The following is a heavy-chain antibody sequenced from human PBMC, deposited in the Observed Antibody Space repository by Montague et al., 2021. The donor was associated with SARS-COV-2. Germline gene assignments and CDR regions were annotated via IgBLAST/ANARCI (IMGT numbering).Heavy chain of an antibody. CDR2: IYYGGST. J-gene: IGHJ6*02. V-gene: IGHV4-59*12. Sequence: SETLSLTCTVSGGSISSYYWSWIRQPPGKGLEWIGYIYYGGSTNYNPSLKSRVTISVDTSKNQLSLRLSSATAADTAVYYCARVPYRLLFVPRYYGMDVWGQGTTVTVSS. CDR3: ARVPYRLLFVPRYYGMDV. CDR1: GGSISSYY. D-gene: IGHD2-2*01.